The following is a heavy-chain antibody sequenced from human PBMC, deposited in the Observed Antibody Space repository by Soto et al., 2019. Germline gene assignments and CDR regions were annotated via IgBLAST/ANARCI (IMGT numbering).Heavy chain of an antibody. J-gene: IGHJ5*02. CDR3: ARTPAAMITDRYNRFDA. CDR1: GFTFRDYA. V-gene: IGHV3-30-3*01. D-gene: IGHD3-16*01. CDR2: ISSSGDRQ. Sequence: AGGSLRLSCVAAGFTFRDYAMHWVRRIPGKGLEWVAVISSSGDRQQYAESVKGRFTISRDNSQNTLYLQVSSLTSDDSAVLHCARTPAAMITDRYNRFDAWGPGTQVTVSS.